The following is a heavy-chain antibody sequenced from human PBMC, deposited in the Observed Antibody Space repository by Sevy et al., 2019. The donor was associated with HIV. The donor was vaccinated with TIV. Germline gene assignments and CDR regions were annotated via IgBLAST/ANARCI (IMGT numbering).Heavy chain of an antibody. CDR2: ISYDGSNK. V-gene: IGHV3-30*04. CDR3: ARPYCSGGSCYSRWGAFDI. J-gene: IGHJ3*02. Sequence: GGSLRLSCAASGFTFSSYAMHWVRQAPGKGLEWVAVISYDGSNKYYADSVKDRFTISRDNSKNTLYLQMNSLRAEDTAVYYFARPYCSGGSCYSRWGAFDIWGQRTMVTVSS. D-gene: IGHD2-15*01. CDR1: GFTFSSYA.